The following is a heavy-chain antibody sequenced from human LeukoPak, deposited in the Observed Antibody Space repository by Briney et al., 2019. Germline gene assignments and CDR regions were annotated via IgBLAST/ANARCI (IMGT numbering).Heavy chain of an antibody. CDR1: GYTFTSYD. CDR3: ARDFGSVTTYYDFWSGYFPNPNFDY. V-gene: IGHV1-8*01. D-gene: IGHD3-3*01. Sequence: ASVKVSCKASGYTFTSYDINWVRQATGQGLEWMGWMNPNSGNTGYAQKFQGRVTMTRNTSISTAYMELSSLRSDDTAVYYCARDFGSVTTYYDFWSGYFPNPNFDYWGQGTLVTVSS. CDR2: MNPNSGNT. J-gene: IGHJ4*02.